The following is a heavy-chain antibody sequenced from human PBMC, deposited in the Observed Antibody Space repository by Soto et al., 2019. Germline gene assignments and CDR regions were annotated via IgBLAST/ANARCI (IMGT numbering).Heavy chain of an antibody. CDR3: ARGVCDGYHIDY. CDR1: GGTFSSYA. J-gene: IGHJ4*02. D-gene: IGHD2-21*01. V-gene: IGHV1-69*13. Sequence: SVKVSCKASGGTFSSYAISWVRQAPGQGLEWMGGIIPIFGTANYAQKFQGRVTITADESTSTAYMELSSLRSEDTAVYYCARGVCDGYHIDYWGQGTLVTVSS. CDR2: IIPIFGTA.